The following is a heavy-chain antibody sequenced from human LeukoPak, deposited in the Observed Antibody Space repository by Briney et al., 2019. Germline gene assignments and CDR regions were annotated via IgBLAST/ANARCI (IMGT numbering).Heavy chain of an antibody. CDR2: ISSSGSTI. Sequence: GGSLRLSCAASGFTFSDYYMSWIRQAPGKGLEWVSYISSSGSTIYYADSVKGRFAISRGNAKNSLYLQMNSLRAEDTAVYYCAREYSGIMYYFDYWGQGTLVTVSS. V-gene: IGHV3-11*01. D-gene: IGHD1-26*01. CDR1: GFTFSDYY. CDR3: AREYSGIMYYFDY. J-gene: IGHJ4*02.